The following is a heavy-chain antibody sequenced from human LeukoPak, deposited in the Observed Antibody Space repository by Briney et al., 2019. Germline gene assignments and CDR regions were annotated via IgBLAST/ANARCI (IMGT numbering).Heavy chain of an antibody. CDR2: ISGSAVDT. Sequence: GGSLRLSCAASGFNFNLYGMTWVRQAPGKGLEWVSGISGSAVDTYYADSVKGRFTISRDNSKNELFLQMNNLRAEDTAVYFCAKLGTYWYFDVWGRGTLVTVSS. CDR1: GFNFNLYG. V-gene: IGHV3-23*01. J-gene: IGHJ2*01. D-gene: IGHD3-16*01. CDR3: AKLGTYWYFDV.